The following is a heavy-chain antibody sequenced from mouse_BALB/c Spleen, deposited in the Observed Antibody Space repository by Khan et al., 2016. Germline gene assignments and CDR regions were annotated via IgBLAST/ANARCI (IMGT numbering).Heavy chain of an antibody. CDR1: GYSITSGYS. CDR2: VHYSGSP. V-gene: IGHV3-1*02. Sequence: EVQLQESGPDLVKPSQSPSLTCTVTGYSITSGYSWHWIRQFPGNKLEWMGYVHYSGSPNYIPSLKSRISITRDTSKNQFFLQLNSVTTEDTATYYCARGNAYYRYSWFAYWGQGTLVTVSA. J-gene: IGHJ3*01. CDR3: ARGNAYYRYSWFAY. D-gene: IGHD2-14*01.